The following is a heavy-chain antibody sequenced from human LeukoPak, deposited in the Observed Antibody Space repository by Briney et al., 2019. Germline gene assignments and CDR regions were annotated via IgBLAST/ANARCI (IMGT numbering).Heavy chain of an antibody. D-gene: IGHD5-12*01. CDR3: ARALEDYSGHDYGLDC. V-gene: IGHV1-46*01. Sequence: KASGYTLSTYYMHWVRQAPGQGLDWMGIINPSADGTSYAQKFQGRVTMTRDTPTSTVYMELSSLRSEDTAVYYCARALEDYSGHDYGLDCWGQGTLVTVSS. CDR1: GYTLSTYY. CDR2: INPSADGT. J-gene: IGHJ4*02.